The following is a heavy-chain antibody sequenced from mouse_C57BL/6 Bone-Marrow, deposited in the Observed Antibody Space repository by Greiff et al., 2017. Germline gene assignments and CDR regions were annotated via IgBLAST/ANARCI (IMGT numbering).Heavy chain of an antibody. CDR2: IDPENGDT. V-gene: IGHV14-4*01. Sequence: VQLQQSGAELVRPGASVKLSCKASGFNIKDDYMHWVKQRPEQGLEWIGWIDPENGDTEYASKFKGKATITVDTSSNTAYLHLSSLPSEYTSVYYCTSIAYWGQGTLVTVSA. CDR1: GFNIKDDY. CDR3: TSIAY. J-gene: IGHJ3*01.